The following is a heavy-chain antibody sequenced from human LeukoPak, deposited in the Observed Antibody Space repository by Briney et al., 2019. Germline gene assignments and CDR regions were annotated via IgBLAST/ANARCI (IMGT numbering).Heavy chain of an antibody. J-gene: IGHJ5*02. CDR2: ISSSSSTI. CDR1: GFTFSSYS. V-gene: IGHV3-48*01. CDR3: ARVVPFDP. Sequence: GSLRLSCAASGFTFSSYSMNWVRQAPGKGLEWVSYISSSSSTIYYADSVKGRFTISRDNAKNSLYLQMNSLRAEDTAVYYCARVVPFDPWGQGTLVTVSS.